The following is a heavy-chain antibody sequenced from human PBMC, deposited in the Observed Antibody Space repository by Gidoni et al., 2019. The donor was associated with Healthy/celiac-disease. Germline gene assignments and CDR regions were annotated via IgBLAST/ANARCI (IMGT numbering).Heavy chain of an antibody. CDR1: GFTFSSYS. V-gene: IGHV3-21*01. CDR3: ARGLPPYYYDSSGLGGFDY. CDR2: ISSSSSYI. Sequence: EVQLVESGGGLVKPGGSLRLSCAASGFTFSSYSMNWVRQAPGKGLEWVSSISSSSSYIYYADSVKGRFTISRDNAKNSLYLQMNSLRAEDTAVYYCARGLPPYYYDSSGLGGFDYWGQGTLVTVSS. J-gene: IGHJ4*02. D-gene: IGHD3-22*01.